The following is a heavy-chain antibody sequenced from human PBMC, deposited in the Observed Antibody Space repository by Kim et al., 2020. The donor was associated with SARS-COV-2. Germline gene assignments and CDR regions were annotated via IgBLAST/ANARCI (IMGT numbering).Heavy chain of an antibody. J-gene: IGHJ6*02. D-gene: IGHD3-10*01. Sequence: GRFTISRDNSKNSLYLQMNSLRAEDTALYYCAKDIWSRVRGANHGGMDVWGQGTTVTVSS. CDR3: AKDIWSRVRGANHGGMDV. V-gene: IGHV3-43D*03.